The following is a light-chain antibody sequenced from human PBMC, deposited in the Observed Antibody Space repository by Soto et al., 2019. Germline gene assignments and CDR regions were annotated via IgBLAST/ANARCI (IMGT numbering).Light chain of an antibody. Sequence: EIVMTQSPGTLSVSPGGRATLSCTASQTVHSNLAWYQHKSGQAPRLLIYAATTRATGVPARISGSGSGTDFTLTIDSLQSEDFAVYFCQQYNDWPVYTFGLGTKVEI. CDR3: QQYNDWPVYT. CDR1: QTVHSN. J-gene: IGKJ2*01. V-gene: IGKV3-15*01. CDR2: AAT.